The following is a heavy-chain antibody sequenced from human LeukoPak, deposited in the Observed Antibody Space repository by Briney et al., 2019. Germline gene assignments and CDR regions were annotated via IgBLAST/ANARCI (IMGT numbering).Heavy chain of an antibody. J-gene: IGHJ4*02. V-gene: IGHV3-23*01. Sequence: GGSLRLSCAASGFTFSNNAMTWVRQAPGEGLEWVSTITGSDDSTYYADSVKGRFTISRDYSKNTVFLQMNNLRADDTAVYYCAKRADYGDFDYWGQGTLVTVSS. D-gene: IGHD4-17*01. CDR1: GFTFSNNA. CDR3: AKRADYGDFDY. CDR2: ITGSDDST.